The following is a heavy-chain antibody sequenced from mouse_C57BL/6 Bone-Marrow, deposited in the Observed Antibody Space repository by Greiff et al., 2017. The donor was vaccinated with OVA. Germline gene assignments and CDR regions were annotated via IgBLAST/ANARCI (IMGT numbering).Heavy chain of an antibody. CDR2: IDPSDSYT. CDR1: GYTFTSYW. CDR3: ARKGIYDYDEGDYFDY. Sequence: VQLQQPGAELVMPGASVKLSCTASGYTFTSYWMHWVKQRPGQGLEWIGEIDPSDSYTNYNQKFKGKSTLTVDKSSSTAYMQLSSLTSEDTAVYNCARKGIYDYDEGDYFDYWGQGTTLTVSS. V-gene: IGHV1-69*01. J-gene: IGHJ2*01. D-gene: IGHD2-4*01.